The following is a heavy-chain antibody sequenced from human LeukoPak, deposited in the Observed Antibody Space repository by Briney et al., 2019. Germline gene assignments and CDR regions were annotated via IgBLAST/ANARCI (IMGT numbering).Heavy chain of an antibody. CDR1: GFSLSGYW. CDR3: ARDLDFYATDY. V-gene: IGHV3-7*01. CDR2: IGKDGSWI. J-gene: IGHJ4*02. D-gene: IGHD2/OR15-2a*01. Sequence: GGSLILSCTASGFSLSGYWMSWVRQAPGQGLEWVANIGKDGSWIHYADSVKGRFTISRDNAKNSLSLQMNSLRADDTAIYYRARDLDFYATDYWGQGTLVTVSS.